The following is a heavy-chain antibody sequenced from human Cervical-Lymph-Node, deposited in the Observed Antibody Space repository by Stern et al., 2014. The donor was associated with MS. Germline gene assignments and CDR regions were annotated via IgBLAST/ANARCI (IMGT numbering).Heavy chain of an antibody. Sequence: QVQLQQWGAGLLKPSETLSLTCAVYGGSFSGYYWSWIRQPPGKGLEWIGEINHSGSTNYNPSLKSRVTISVDTSKNQFSLKLSSVTAADTAVYYCARVPIAAAGTLSHYFDYWGQGTLVTVSS. CDR2: INHSGST. D-gene: IGHD6-13*01. J-gene: IGHJ4*02. V-gene: IGHV4-34*01. CDR3: ARVPIAAAGTLSHYFDY. CDR1: GGSFSGYY.